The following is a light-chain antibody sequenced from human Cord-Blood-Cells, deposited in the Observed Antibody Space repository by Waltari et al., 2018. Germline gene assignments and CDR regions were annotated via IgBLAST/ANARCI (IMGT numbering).Light chain of an antibody. CDR1: QRISSW. J-gene: IGKJ1*01. Sequence: DIQMTQSPSTLSASVGDRVTITCRASQRISSWLAWYQQKPGKAPKLLIYKASSLESGVPSRFSGSGSGTEFTLTISRLQPDDFATYYCQQYNSYSWTFGQGTKVEIK. CDR3: QQYNSYSWT. CDR2: KAS. V-gene: IGKV1-5*03.